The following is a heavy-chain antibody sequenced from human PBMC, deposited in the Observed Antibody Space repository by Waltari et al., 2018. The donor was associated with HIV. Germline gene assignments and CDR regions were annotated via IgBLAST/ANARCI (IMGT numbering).Heavy chain of an antibody. Sequence: QLQLHESGPGLVKPSETLSLTCIVSGFSISSTNYYWGWIRQPPGKGLEWIGNIFYSGTTNYNPSLESRVTISIDTSKSQCSLNLDSVTAADTAIYYCARHKNRGSYFPVDFWGQGTLVAVSS. J-gene: IGHJ4*02. D-gene: IGHD1-26*01. V-gene: IGHV4-39*07. CDR2: IFYSGTT. CDR3: ARHKNRGSYFPVDF. CDR1: GFSISSTNYY.